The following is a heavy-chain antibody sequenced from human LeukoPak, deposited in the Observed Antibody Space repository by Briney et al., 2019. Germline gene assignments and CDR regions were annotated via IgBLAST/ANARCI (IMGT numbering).Heavy chain of an antibody. CDR2: NNAGNGNT. CDR3: ARGRGTSGSNRDFYYYYYMDV. CDR1: GYTFTSYA. J-gene: IGHJ6*03. Sequence: ASVKVSCKASGYTFTSYAMHWVRQAPGQRLEWMGWNNAGNGNTKYSQEFQGRVTITRDTSASTAYMELSSLRHDDLAVYYCARGRGTSGSNRDFYYYYYMDVWGKGTTVTVSS. D-gene: IGHD2-15*01. V-gene: IGHV1-3*02.